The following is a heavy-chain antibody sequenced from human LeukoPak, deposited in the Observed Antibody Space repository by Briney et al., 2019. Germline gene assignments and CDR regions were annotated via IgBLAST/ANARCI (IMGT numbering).Heavy chain of an antibody. D-gene: IGHD3-10*01. Sequence: KPSETLSLTCTVSGGSISSGDYHWSWIRQPAGKGLEWIGRTYTNGSTSYNPSLKSRVTISVDTSKNQFSLRLSSVTAADAAVYYCATAGLGVYYFDYWGQGTLVTVSS. J-gene: IGHJ4*02. CDR1: GGSISSGDYH. CDR3: ATAGLGVYYFDY. CDR2: TYTNGST. V-gene: IGHV4-61*02.